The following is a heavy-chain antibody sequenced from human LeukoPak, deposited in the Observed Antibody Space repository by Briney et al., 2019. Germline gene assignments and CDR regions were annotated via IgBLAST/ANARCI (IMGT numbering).Heavy chain of an antibody. D-gene: IGHD2-2*01. Sequence: SQTLSLTCTVSGGSISSGDYYWSWLRQPPGKGLEWIGYIYYSGSTYYNPSLKSRVTISVDTSKNQFSLKLSSVTAADTAVYYCASLLGYCSSTSCYYGAFDIWGQGTMVTVSS. CDR1: GGSISSGDYY. CDR3: ASLLGYCSSTSCYYGAFDI. V-gene: IGHV4-30-4*01. CDR2: IYYSGST. J-gene: IGHJ3*02.